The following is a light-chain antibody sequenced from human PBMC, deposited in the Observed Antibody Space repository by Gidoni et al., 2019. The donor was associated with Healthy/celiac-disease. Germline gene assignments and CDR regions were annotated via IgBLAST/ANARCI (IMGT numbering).Light chain of an antibody. CDR3: QEYDNLIT. CDR1: QAISNY. J-gene: IGKJ5*01. CDR2: DAS. V-gene: IGKV1-33*01. Sequence: DIQMTQSPSSLSASVGDRVTITCQASQAISNYLNWYQQKPGKAHKLLIYDASNLETGVPSRCSGSGSGTDFTFTISSLQHEDIATYYCQEYDNLITFXXXTRLEIK.